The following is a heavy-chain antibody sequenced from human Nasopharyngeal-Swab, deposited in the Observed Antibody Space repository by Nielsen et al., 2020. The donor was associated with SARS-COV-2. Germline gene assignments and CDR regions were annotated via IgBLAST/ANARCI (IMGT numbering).Heavy chain of an antibody. CDR3: ARTRTGYDSFAH. D-gene: IGHD5-12*01. CDR2: IGTFNSKT. CDR1: GYTFSNYP. Sequence: ASVKVSCKTSGYTFSNYPITWVRQAPGQGLEYIGWIGTFNSKTHCAQNLQDRVTLSTDTSTTTAYMEVRGLTSGDTAVYYCARTRTGYDSFAHWGQGTPIAVSS. V-gene: IGHV1-18*01. J-gene: IGHJ4*02.